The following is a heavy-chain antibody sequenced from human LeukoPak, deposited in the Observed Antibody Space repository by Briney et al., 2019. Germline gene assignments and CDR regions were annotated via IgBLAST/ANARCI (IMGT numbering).Heavy chain of an antibody. CDR2: IYPGDSDT. V-gene: IGHV5-51*07. D-gene: IGHD2-15*01. J-gene: IGHJ4*02. CDR3: ARRGYCSGGSCLYFDY. CDR1: GYSFTSYW. Sequence: GESLKISCKGSGYSFTSYWIGWVHQMPGKGLEWMGIIYPGDSDTRYSPSFQGQVIISADKSISTAYLQWSSLKASDTAMYYCARRGYCSGGSCLYFDYWGQGTLVTVSS.